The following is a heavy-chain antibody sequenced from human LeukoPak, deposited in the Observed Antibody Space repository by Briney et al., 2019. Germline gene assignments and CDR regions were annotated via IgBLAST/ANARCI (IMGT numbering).Heavy chain of an antibody. D-gene: IGHD1-26*01. J-gene: IGHJ6*02. Sequence: ASVKVSCKASGYTFTSYAMHWVRQAPGQRLEWMGWINAGNGNTKYSQKFQGRVTITRDTSASTAYMELSSLRSEDTAVYYCARDGHGRSRYYYGMDVWGQGTTVTVSS. CDR2: INAGNGNT. CDR3: ARDGHGRSRYYYGMDV. CDR1: GYTFTSYA. V-gene: IGHV1-3*01.